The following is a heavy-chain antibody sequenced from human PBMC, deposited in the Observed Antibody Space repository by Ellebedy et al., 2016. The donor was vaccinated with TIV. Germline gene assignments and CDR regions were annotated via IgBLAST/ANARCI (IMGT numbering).Heavy chain of an antibody. V-gene: IGHV1-69*05. CDR2: FLPMFGTS. CDR3: TKDSYFSRSYLDWFDP. J-gene: IGHJ5*02. D-gene: IGHD3-10*01. CDR1: GGTFSTYA. Sequence: ASVKVSCKAFGGTFSTYALNWVRQAPGQGLEWIGAFLPMFGTSNSAQKFQDRVTLTTDTSTSTAYMELRSLTSDETAVYYCTKDSYFSRSYLDWFDPWGQGTLVTVSS.